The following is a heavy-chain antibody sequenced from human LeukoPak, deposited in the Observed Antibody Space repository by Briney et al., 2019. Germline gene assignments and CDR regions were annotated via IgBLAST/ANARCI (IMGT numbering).Heavy chain of an antibody. CDR1: GYTFTGYY. CDR3: ARDFQWLVPAEYFQH. Sequence: ASVKVSCKASGYTFTGYYIHWVRQAPGQGLEWMGWLNPNSGATNVAQKFQGRVTMTRDTSIHTAYMEMSSLRSDDTAVYYCARDFQWLVPAEYFQHWGQGTVVTVSS. D-gene: IGHD6-19*01. J-gene: IGHJ1*01. V-gene: IGHV1-2*02. CDR2: LNPNSGAT.